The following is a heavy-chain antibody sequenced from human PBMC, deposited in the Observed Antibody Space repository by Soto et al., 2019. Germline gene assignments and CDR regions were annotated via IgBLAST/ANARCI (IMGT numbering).Heavy chain of an antibody. D-gene: IGHD2-15*01. CDR2: INHSGST. J-gene: IGHJ6*03. V-gene: IGHV4-34*01. Sequence: SETLSLTCAVYGGSFSGYYWSWIRQPPGKGLEWIGEINHSGSTNYNPSLKSRVTISVDTSKNQFSLRLSSVTAADTAVYYCARAPRYCSGGSWPKSVCYYYYMDVWGKGTTVTVSS. CDR1: GGSFSGYY. CDR3: ARAPRYCSGGSWPKSVCYYYYMDV.